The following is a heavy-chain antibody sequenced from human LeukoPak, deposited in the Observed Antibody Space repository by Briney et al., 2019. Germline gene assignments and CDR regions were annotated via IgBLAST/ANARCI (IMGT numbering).Heavy chain of an antibody. CDR1: GGSISSSSYY. V-gene: IGHV4-39*01. CDR2: IYYSGST. CDR3: ARVNDFWSGYRNWFDP. Sequence: SETLSLTCTVSGGSISSSSYYWGWIRQPPGKGLEWIGSIYYSGSTYYNPSLKSRVTISVDTSKNQFSLKLSSVTAADTAVYYCARVNDFWSGYRNWFDPWGQGTLVTVSS. J-gene: IGHJ5*02. D-gene: IGHD3-3*01.